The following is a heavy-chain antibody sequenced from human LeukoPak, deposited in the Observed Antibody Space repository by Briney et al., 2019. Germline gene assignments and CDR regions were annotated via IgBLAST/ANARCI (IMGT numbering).Heavy chain of an antibody. CDR3: ARAARVAGGYYYGMDV. D-gene: IGHD6-19*01. V-gene: IGHV4-59*01. CDR2: IYYSGST. CDR1: GGSISSYY. Sequence: SETLSLTCTVSGGSISSYYWSWIRQPPGKGLEWIGYIYYSGSTNYNPSLKSRVTISVDTSKNQISLKLSSVTAADPAVYYCARAARVAGGYYYGMDVWGQGTTVTVSS. J-gene: IGHJ6*02.